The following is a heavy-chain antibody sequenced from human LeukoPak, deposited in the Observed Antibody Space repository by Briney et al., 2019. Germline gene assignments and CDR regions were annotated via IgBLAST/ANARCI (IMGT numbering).Heavy chain of an antibody. D-gene: IGHD3-22*01. Sequence: GGSLRLSCAASGFTFSSYGMHWVRQAPGKGLGWVAFIRYDGSNKYYAGSVKGRFTISRENTKKTLYMQMKRQRAEDTAVYYCAKMYSSGYYFDFWGQGTLVTVSS. CDR2: IRYDGSNK. CDR3: AKMYSSGYYFDF. CDR1: GFTFSSYG. V-gene: IGHV3-30*02. J-gene: IGHJ4*02.